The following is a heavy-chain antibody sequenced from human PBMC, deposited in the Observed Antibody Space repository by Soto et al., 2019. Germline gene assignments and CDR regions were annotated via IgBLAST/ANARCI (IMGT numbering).Heavy chain of an antibody. CDR1: GGSFSGYY. D-gene: IGHD3-3*01. CDR3: ARGGRLRFLNYYHYYGMDV. Sequence: SETLSLTCAVYGGSFSGYYWSWIRQPPGKGLEWIGEINHSGSTNYNPSLKSRVTISVDTPKNQFSLKLSSVTAADTAVYYCARGGRLRFLNYYHYYGMDVWGQGTTVTVSS. J-gene: IGHJ6*02. V-gene: IGHV4-34*01. CDR2: INHSGST.